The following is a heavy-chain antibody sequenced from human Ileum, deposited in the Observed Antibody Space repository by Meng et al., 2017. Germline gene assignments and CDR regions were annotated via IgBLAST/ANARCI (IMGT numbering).Heavy chain of an antibody. D-gene: IGHD5-12*01. J-gene: IGHJ6*02. Sequence: SVKISCRASAGTFSSYAISWVRQAPGQGLEWRGGIIPIFGTANYAQKFQGRVTITAEKSTSTAYLELSSMRSEDTAVYYCASANVDIVATIELTYYYYGMDVWGQGTTVTVSS. CDR3: ASANVDIVATIELTYYYYGMDV. CDR2: IIPIFGTA. V-gene: IGHV1-69*06. CDR1: AGTFSSYA.